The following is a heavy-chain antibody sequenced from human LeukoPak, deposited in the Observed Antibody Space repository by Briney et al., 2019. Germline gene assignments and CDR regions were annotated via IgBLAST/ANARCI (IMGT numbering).Heavy chain of an antibody. CDR2: INPNSGGT. D-gene: IGHD1-26*01. V-gene: IGHV1-2*02. CDR3: ARVKALGIVGSTTVLDP. Sequence: ASVKVSCKASGYTFTGYYIHWVRQAPGQGLEWMGWINPNSGGTNYAQKFQGRVTMTRDTSISTAYMNLSRLRSDDTAVYYCARVKALGIVGSTTVLDPWGQGTLVTVSS. CDR1: GYTFTGYY. J-gene: IGHJ5*02.